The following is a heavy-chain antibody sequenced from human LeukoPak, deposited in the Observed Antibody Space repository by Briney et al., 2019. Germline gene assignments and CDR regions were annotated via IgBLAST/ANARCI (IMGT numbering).Heavy chain of an antibody. J-gene: IGHJ4*02. CDR2: ISGSGGST. CDR3: AKDAGYSSGWYSGDDY. V-gene: IGHV3-23*01. D-gene: IGHD6-19*01. Sequence: PGGSLRLSCAASGFTFSSYAMSWVRQAPGKGLEWVSAISGSGGSTYYADSVKGRFTISRDNSKNTLYLQMNSLRAEDTAVYYRAKDAGYSSGWYSGDDYWGQGTLVTVSS. CDR1: GFTFSSYA.